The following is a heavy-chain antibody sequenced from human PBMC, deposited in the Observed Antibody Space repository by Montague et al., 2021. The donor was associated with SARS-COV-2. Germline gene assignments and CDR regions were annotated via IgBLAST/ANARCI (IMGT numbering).Heavy chain of an antibody. V-gene: IGHV3-30*18. CDR3: AKEGVHCSGDTCHSFFDY. J-gene: IGHJ4*02. CDR1: GFPFSDYG. Sequence: SLRLSCAASGFPFSDYGMHWVRQVPGKGLELVALISYDGGNKYYAESVKGRFTISRDNSKNTLYLQMNSLRPEDAAVYYCAKEGVHCSGDTCHSFFDYWGQGTLVTVSS. CDR2: ISYDGGNK. D-gene: IGHD2-15*01.